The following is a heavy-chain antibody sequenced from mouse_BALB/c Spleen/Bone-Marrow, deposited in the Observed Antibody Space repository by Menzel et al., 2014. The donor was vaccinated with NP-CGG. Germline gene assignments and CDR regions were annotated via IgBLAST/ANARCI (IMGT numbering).Heavy chain of an antibody. J-gene: IGHJ3*01. CDR2: IYPGDGDT. CDR3: ARGPWSAY. CDR1: GYAFSSYW. V-gene: IGHV1-80*01. Sequence: QVQLQQSGAELVRPGSSVKISCKASGYAFSSYWMNWVKQRPGQGLEWIGQIYPGDGDTNYNGKFKGKATLTADKSSSTAYMQLSSLTSEDSAVYFCARGPWSAYWGQGTLVTVSA.